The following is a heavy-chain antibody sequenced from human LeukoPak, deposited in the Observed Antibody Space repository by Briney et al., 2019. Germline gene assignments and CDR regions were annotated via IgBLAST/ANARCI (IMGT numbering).Heavy chain of an antibody. D-gene: IGHD3-3*01. CDR2: IYHSGST. CDR1: GGSISSGGYS. V-gene: IGHV4-30-2*01. J-gene: IGHJ4*02. Sequence: SETLSLTCAVSGGSISSGGYSWSWIRQPPGKGLEWIGYIYHSGSTYYNPSLKSRVTISVDKSKNQFSLKLNSVTAADTAVYYCARLDYDFTSGFDYWGQGTLVTVSS. CDR3: ARLDYDFTSGFDY.